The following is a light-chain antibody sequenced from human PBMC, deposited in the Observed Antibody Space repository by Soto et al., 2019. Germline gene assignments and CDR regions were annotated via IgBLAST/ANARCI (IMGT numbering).Light chain of an antibody. CDR1: SSNIGAGYY. Sequence: QSVLTQPPSVSGAPGQRVTISCTGSSSNIGAGYYAHWYQQLPGTAPKLLIYVKSNRPSGVPARFSGSNSGASASLAITGPQPEDEAEYYCPCYDSGLRLVFGGGTKLTVL. CDR3: PCYDSGLRLV. CDR2: VKS. V-gene: IGLV1-40*01. J-gene: IGLJ2*01.